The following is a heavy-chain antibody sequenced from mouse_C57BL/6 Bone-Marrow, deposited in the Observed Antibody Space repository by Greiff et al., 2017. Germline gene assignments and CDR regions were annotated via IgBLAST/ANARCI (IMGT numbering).Heavy chain of an antibody. CDR2: IYPGDGDT. D-gene: IGHD3-2*02. CDR1: GYAFSSYW. Sequence: VMLVESGAELVKPGASVKISCKASGYAFSSYWLNWVKQRPGKGLEWIGQIYPGDGDTNYNGKFKGKATLTADKSSSTAYMQLSSLTSEDSAVYFCARPQQLRLRGYYAMDYWGQGTSVTVSS. J-gene: IGHJ4*01. CDR3: ARPQQLRLRGYYAMDY. V-gene: IGHV1-80*01.